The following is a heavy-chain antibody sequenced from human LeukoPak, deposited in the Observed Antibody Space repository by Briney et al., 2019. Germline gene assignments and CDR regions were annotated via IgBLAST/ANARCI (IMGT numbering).Heavy chain of an antibody. CDR1: GFTFSDYY. D-gene: IGHD6-13*01. CDR3: AAIAAAGTFPYYYYMDV. V-gene: IGHV3-11*04. CDR2: ISSSGSTI. J-gene: IGHJ6*03. Sequence: GGSLRLSCAASGFTFSDYYMSWIRQAPGKGLEGVSYISSSGSTIYYADSVKGRFTISRDNAKNSLYLQMNSLRAEDTAVYYCAAIAAAGTFPYYYYMDVWGKGTTVTVSS.